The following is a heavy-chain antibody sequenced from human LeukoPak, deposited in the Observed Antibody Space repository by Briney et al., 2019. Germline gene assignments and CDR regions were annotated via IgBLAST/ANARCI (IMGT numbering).Heavy chain of an antibody. Sequence: PSETLSLTCTVSGGSISSYYWSWIRQPAGKGLEWIGRIYTSGSTNYNPSLKSRVTMSVDTSRNQFSLKLSSVTAADTAVYYCARAQTILMVYGGWFDPWGQGTLVTVSS. CDR2: IYTSGST. J-gene: IGHJ5*02. D-gene: IGHD2-8*01. CDR3: ARAQTILMVYGGWFDP. CDR1: GGSISSYY. V-gene: IGHV4-4*07.